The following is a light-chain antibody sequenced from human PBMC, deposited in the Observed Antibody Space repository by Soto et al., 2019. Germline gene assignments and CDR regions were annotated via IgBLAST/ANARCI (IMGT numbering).Light chain of an antibody. J-gene: IGKJ5*01. V-gene: IGKV3D-20*02. CDR2: GAS. CDR3: QQRSNWPIT. Sequence: EIVLTQSPGTLSLSPGERATLPCRASQSVSSSYLAWYQQKPGQAPRLLIYGASSRATGIPDRFSGSGSGTDFTLTISSLEPEDFALYYCQQRSNWPITFGQGTRLEIK. CDR1: QSVSSSY.